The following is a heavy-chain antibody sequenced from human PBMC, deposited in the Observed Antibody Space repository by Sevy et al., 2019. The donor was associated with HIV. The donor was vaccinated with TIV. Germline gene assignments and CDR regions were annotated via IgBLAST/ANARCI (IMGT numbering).Heavy chain of an antibody. CDR1: GFTFSTW. Sequence: GGSLRLSCAASGFTFSTWMNWVRQAPGKGLEWVGRIKSKTDGGTTDYAATVKDGFTISRDDSTNTLYLQRNSLKTEDTAVYYCTADRASSWNFYYGMDVWGQGTTVTVSS. D-gene: IGHD6-13*01. CDR2: IKSKTDGGTT. CDR3: TADRASSWNFYYGMDV. J-gene: IGHJ6*02. V-gene: IGHV3-15*07.